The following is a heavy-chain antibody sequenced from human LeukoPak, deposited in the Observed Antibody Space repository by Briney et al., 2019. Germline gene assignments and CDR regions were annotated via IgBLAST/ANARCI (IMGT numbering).Heavy chain of an antibody. CDR2: ISTSSSYI. CDR3: ARAAIAAARIYYYMDV. D-gene: IGHD6-13*01. Sequence: GGSLRLSCAASGFTFSSYAMHRVRQAPGKGLEWVSFISTSSSYIHNADSVKGRFTISRDNAENSLYLQMNSLRAEDTAVYYCARAAIAAARIYYYMDVWGKGTTVTVSS. CDR1: GFTFSSYA. J-gene: IGHJ6*03. V-gene: IGHV3-21*01.